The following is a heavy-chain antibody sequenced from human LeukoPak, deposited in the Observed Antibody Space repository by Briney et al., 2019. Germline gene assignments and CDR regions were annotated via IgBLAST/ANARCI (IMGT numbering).Heavy chain of an antibody. V-gene: IGHV3-23*01. J-gene: IGHJ4*02. Sequence: PGGSLRLSCAASGFTFSSYEMNWVRQAPGKGLEWVSAISGSGGSTYYADSVKGRFTISRDNSKNTLYLQMNSLKTEDTAVYYCTTDRYYRYYFDYWGQGTLVTVSS. D-gene: IGHD2/OR15-2a*01. CDR1: GFTFSSYE. CDR3: TTDRYYRYYFDY. CDR2: ISGSGGST.